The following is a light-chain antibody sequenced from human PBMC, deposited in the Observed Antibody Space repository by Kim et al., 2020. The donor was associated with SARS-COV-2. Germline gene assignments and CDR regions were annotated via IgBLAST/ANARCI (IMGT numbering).Light chain of an antibody. V-gene: IGKV3-11*01. CDR1: QNIDTY. CDR2: DAA. Sequence: PGERATLSCRASQNIDTYLAWYQQRPGQAPRLLVYDAANRATGGPDRCSGSGSGTDFTLTISSLEPEDFSLYYCQQRNSWPPAVTFGGGTKVDIK. CDR3: QQRNSWPPAVT. J-gene: IGKJ4*01.